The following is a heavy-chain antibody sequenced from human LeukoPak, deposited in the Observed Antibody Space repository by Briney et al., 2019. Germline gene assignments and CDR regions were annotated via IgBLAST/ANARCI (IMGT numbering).Heavy chain of an antibody. D-gene: IGHD7-27*01. CDR2: IYYSGST. CDR3: ARQGWETGHYYFDY. Sequence: SETLSLTCTVSGGSISSYYWSWIRQPPGKGLEWIGYIYYSGSTNYNPSLKSRVTISVDTSKNQFSLKLSSVTAADTAVYYCARQGWETGHYYFDYWGREPWSPSPQ. V-gene: IGHV4-59*01. J-gene: IGHJ4*02. CDR1: GGSISSYY.